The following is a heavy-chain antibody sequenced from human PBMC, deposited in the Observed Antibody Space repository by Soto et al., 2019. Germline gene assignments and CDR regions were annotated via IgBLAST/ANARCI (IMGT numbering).Heavy chain of an antibody. CDR2: VIPMSGIA. D-gene: IGHD2-21*01. J-gene: IGHJ6*02. CDR1: GDTIRRYA. V-gene: IGHV1-69*17. Sequence: QEQLVQSGAEVKKPGSSVKVSCKASGDTIRRYAITWVRQAPGQGLEWMGGVIPMSGIANSAQKFQGRVTITADKSTSTAYMELTSLISEDTAVYYCARDPIQVREGYYHGMDVWGQGTTVTVFS. CDR3: ARDPIQVREGYYHGMDV.